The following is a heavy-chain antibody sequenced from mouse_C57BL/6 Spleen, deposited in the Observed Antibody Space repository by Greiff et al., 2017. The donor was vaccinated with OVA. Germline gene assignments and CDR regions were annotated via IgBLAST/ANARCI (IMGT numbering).Heavy chain of an antibody. Sequence: EVKLVESGPGLVKPSQSLSLTCSVTGYSITSGYYWNWIRQFPGNKLEWMGYISYDGSNNYNPSLKNRISITRDTSKNQFFLKLNSVTTEDTATYYCAREEDYDGYAMDYWGQGTSVTVSS. CDR2: ISYDGSN. CDR1: GYSITSGYY. D-gene: IGHD2-3*01. CDR3: AREEDYDGYAMDY. J-gene: IGHJ4*01. V-gene: IGHV3-6*01.